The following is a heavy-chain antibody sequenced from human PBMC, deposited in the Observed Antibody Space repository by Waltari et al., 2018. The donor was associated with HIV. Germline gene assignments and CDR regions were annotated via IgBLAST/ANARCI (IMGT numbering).Heavy chain of an antibody. CDR3: ARSFSGYSNYFDP. J-gene: IGHJ5*02. CDR2: MSYSGST. CDR1: GGSMTSSSYY. D-gene: IGHD4-4*01. Sequence: LQLQESGPGLVKSSETLSLTCTVSGGSMTSSSYYWSGTRQPPGKGLEWIGSMSYSGSTYQKSSLRSRLTISVDTSKNQFSLKLTSVTASDTAVYYCARSFSGYSNYFDPWGQGTLVTVSS. V-gene: IGHV4-39*01.